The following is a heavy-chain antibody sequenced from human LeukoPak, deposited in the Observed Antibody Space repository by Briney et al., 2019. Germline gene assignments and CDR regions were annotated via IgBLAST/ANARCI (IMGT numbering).Heavy chain of an antibody. V-gene: IGHV3-21*01. CDR2: ISGSTTDI. CDR3: ARAGPSSSWHQFDY. J-gene: IGHJ4*02. D-gene: IGHD6-13*01. Sequence: GGSLRPSCAASGFTFTAYTINWVRQAPGKGLEWVSYISGSTTDIYYADSVKGRFTISRDDSKNTLYLQMNRLRAEDTAVYYCARAGPSSSWHQFDYWGQGTLVTVSS. CDR1: GFTFTAYT.